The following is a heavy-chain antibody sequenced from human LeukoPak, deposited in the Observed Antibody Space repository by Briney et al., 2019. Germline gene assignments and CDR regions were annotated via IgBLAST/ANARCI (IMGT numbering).Heavy chain of an antibody. Sequence: SETLSLTCTVSDDSICDYYRGWIRQPPGKGLEGIGYFYNSGRSTQNTSLKSRATISADPPKNNFSLRLNSVTTADSAVYYCTRGTGWLIDYWGQGILVTVSS. CDR3: TRGTGWLIDY. V-gene: IGHV4-59*01. CDR1: DDSICDYY. CDR2: FYNSGRS. D-gene: IGHD3-16*01. J-gene: IGHJ4*02.